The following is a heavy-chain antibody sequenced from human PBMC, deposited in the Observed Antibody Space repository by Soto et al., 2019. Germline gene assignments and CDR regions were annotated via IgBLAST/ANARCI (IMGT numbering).Heavy chain of an antibody. Sequence: QVQLVQSGAEVKKPGSSVKVSCKASGGTFSSYTISWVRQAPGQGLEWMGRIIPILGIANYAQKFQGRVTITAXISESXXDMELSSLRAEDTAVYYCARTGVGMYYDSPRGMDVWGQGTTVTVSS. CDR3: ARTGVGMYYDSPRGMDV. CDR1: GGTFSSYT. CDR2: IIPILGIA. D-gene: IGHD3-9*01. V-gene: IGHV1-69*02. J-gene: IGHJ6*02.